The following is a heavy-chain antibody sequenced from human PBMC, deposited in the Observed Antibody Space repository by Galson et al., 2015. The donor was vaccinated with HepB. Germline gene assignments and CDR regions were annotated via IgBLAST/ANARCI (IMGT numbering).Heavy chain of an antibody. CDR2: ISGSGGST. CDR1: GFTFSSYA. Sequence: SLRLSCAASGFTFSSYAMSWVRQAPGKGLEWVLAISGSGGSTYYADSVKGRFTISRDNSKNTLYLQMNSLRAEDTAVYYCAKDPVAALITYYWYDAFDIWGQGTMVTVSS. J-gene: IGHJ3*02. V-gene: IGHV3-23*01. CDR3: AKDPVAALITYYWYDAFDI. D-gene: IGHD6-13*01.